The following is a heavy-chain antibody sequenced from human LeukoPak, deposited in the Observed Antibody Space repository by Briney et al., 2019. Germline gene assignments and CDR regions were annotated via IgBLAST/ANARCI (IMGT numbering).Heavy chain of an antibody. CDR1: GGSINSNNYY. CDR3: ARTNQIDETAFDI. D-gene: IGHD1-14*01. J-gene: IGHJ3*02. Sequence: SETLSLTCTVSGGSINSNNYYWGWIRQPPGKGLEWIGSIYYSGSTYYTPSLKSRVTISVDTSKTQCSLKLSSETAADTAVYYCARTNQIDETAFDIWGQGTMVTVSS. CDR2: IYYSGST. V-gene: IGHV4-39*01.